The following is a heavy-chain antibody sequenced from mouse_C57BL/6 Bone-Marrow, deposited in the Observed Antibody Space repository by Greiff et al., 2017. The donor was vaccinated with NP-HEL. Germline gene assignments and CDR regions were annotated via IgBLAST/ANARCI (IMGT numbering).Heavy chain of an antibody. J-gene: IGHJ2*01. CDR2: IDPSDSYT. CDR3: ARGGGYGLDY. V-gene: IGHV1-50*01. D-gene: IGHD2-2*01. CDR1: GYTSTSYW. Sequence: QVQLQQPGAELVKPGASVKLSCKASGYTSTSYWMQWVKQRPGQGLEWIGEIDPSDSYTNYNQKFKGKATLTVDTSSSTAYMQLSSLTSEDSAVYYCARGGGYGLDYWGQGTTLTVSS.